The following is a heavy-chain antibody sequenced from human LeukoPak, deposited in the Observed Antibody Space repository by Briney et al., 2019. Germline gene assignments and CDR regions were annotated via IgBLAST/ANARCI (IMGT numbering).Heavy chain of an antibody. D-gene: IGHD2-2*01. Sequence: SETLSLACTVSSDSIFTSNWWSWVRQPPGKGLEWIGQIFHSGSTSYSPSLKSRVTISMDKSKNQISLRLTSVTAADTAVYYCARSPTKRVPEDYWGQGTLVTVSS. CDR1: SDSIFTSNW. CDR2: IFHSGST. V-gene: IGHV4-4*02. J-gene: IGHJ4*02. CDR3: ARSPTKRVPEDY.